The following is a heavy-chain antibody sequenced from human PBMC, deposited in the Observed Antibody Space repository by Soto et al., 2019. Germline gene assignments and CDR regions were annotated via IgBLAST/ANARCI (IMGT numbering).Heavy chain of an antibody. Sequence: GGSLRLSCAASGFTFSSYAMSWVRQAPGQGLEWVSYISGSGSTIYYADSVKGRFTISRDNAKNSLYLQMNSLRAEDTAVYYCASGSEYSSSWGAFDYWGQGTLVTVSS. J-gene: IGHJ4*02. D-gene: IGHD6-13*01. CDR3: ASGSEYSSSWGAFDY. CDR2: ISGSGSTI. V-gene: IGHV3-48*04. CDR1: GFTFSSYA.